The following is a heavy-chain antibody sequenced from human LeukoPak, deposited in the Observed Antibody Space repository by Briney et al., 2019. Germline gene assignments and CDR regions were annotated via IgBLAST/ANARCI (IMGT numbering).Heavy chain of an antibody. D-gene: IGHD3-10*01. Sequence: GGSLRLSCAASAFTFISYNVNWVRQAPGKGLEWVSSISSSRSYIYYADSVKGRFTISRDNAKNSLYPQMNSLRAEDTAVYYCATDIIRGVMDYWGQGSLVTVTS. CDR3: ATDIIRGVMDY. CDR2: ISSSRSYI. CDR1: AFTFISYN. J-gene: IGHJ4*02. V-gene: IGHV3-21*01.